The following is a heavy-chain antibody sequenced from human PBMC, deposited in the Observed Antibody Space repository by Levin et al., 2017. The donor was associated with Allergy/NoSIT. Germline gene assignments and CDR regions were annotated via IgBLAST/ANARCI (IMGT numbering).Heavy chain of an antibody. V-gene: IGHV4-34*01. CDR3: ARGWRAPPYCSSTSCYATLRAYYYYYMDV. CDR2: INHSGST. CDR1: GGSFSGYY. D-gene: IGHD2-2*01. Sequence: SETLSLTCAVYGGSFSGYYWSWIRQPPGKGLEWIGEINHSGSTNYNPSLKSRVTISVDTSKNQFSLKLSSVTAADTAVYYCARGWRAPPYCSSTSCYATLRAYYYYYMDVWGKGTTVTVSS. J-gene: IGHJ6*03.